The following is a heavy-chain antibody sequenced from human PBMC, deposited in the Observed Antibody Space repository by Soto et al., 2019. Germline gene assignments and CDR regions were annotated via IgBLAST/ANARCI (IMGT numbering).Heavy chain of an antibody. D-gene: IGHD1-26*01. J-gene: IGHJ6*02. CDR2: FYPGDSDA. V-gene: IGHV5-51*01. Sequence: RGESLKISCVASGYSFTTYWVAWVRQMPGKGLEWMGIFYPGDSDATYSPSFLGQVTISADKSISTAYLQWSRLKASDTAMYFCARGGTGGSHFYGMEVWGQGTRVTVSS. CDR1: GYSFTTYW. CDR3: ARGGTGGSHFYGMEV.